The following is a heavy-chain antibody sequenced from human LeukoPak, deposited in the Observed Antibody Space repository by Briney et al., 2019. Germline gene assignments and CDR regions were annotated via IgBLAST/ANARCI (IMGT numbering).Heavy chain of an antibody. J-gene: IGHJ4*02. CDR1: GYSISSGYY. CDR2: IYHSGST. Sequence: SETLSLTCTVSGYSISSGYYWGWIRQPPVKGLEWIGSIYHSGSTYYNPSLKSRVTISVDKSKNQFSLKLSSVTAADTAVYYCASGSSGYLARGRSIDYWGQGTLVTVSS. CDR3: ASGSSGYLARGRSIDY. D-gene: IGHD3-22*01. V-gene: IGHV4-38-2*02.